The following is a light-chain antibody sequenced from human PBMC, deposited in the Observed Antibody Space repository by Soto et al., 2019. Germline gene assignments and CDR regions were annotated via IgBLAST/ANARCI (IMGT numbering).Light chain of an antibody. CDR1: QSVSSY. Sequence: ESVLTQSPATLSLSPGERATLSCRASQSVSSYLAWYQQKPGQAPRLLIYDASNRATGIPARFSGSGSGTEFTLTISSLQSEDFAVYYCQQYNNSPTFGQGTKVDIK. J-gene: IGKJ1*01. CDR2: DAS. CDR3: QQYNNSPT. V-gene: IGKV3-11*01.